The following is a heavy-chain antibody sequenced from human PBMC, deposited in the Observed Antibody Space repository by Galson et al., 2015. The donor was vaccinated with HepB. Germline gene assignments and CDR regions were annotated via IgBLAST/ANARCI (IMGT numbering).Heavy chain of an antibody. J-gene: IGHJ5*02. CDR1: GGTFSSYA. V-gene: IGHV1-69*13. Sequence: SVKVSCKASGGTFSSYAISWVRQAPGQGLEWMGGIIPIFGTANYAQKFQGRVTITADESTSTAYMELSSLRSEDTAVYYCARLVSAAGTKWFDPWGQGTLVTVSS. CDR2: IIPIFGTA. CDR3: ARLVSAAGTKWFDP. D-gene: IGHD6-13*01.